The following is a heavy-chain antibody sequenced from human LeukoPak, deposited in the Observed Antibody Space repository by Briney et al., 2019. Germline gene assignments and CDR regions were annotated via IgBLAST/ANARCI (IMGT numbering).Heavy chain of an antibody. D-gene: IGHD3-10*01. CDR1: GFTFSSYN. J-gene: IGHJ4*02. V-gene: IGHV3-48*01. CDR3: ARSMGYGSGSYDY. CDR2: ISSSSSTI. Sequence: QPGGSLRLSCAASGFTFSSYNMNWVRQAPGKGLEWVSYISSSSSTIYYADSVKGRFTISRDNAKNSLYLQMNSLRAEDTAVYYCARSMGYGSGSYDYWGQGTLVTVSS.